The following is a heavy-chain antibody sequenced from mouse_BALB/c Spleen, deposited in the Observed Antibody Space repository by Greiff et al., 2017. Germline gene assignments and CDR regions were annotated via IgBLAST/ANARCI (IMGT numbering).Heavy chain of an antibody. CDR3: ARSYYDSSPFDD. Sequence: EVKVVESGGGLVQPGGSRKLSCAASGFTFSSFGMHWVRQAPEKGLEWVAYISSGSSTIYYADTVKGRFTISRDNPKNTLFLQMTSLRSEDTAMYYCARSYYDSSPFDDWGQGTLVTVSA. CDR1: GFTFSSFG. J-gene: IGHJ3*01. D-gene: IGHD1-1*01. V-gene: IGHV5-17*02. CDR2: ISSGSSTI.